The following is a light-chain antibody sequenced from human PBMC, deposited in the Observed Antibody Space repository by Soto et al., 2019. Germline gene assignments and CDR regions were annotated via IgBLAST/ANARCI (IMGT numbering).Light chain of an antibody. CDR3: SSYTTTSTYV. Sequence: QSALTQPASVSGSPGQSITISCTGTSSDVGGYDYASWYQQHPGKAPNFVIYEVTNRPSGVSHRFSGSKSGNTASLTISGLQAEDEADYYCSSYTTTSTYVFGTGTKVTVL. V-gene: IGLV2-14*01. CDR2: EVT. J-gene: IGLJ1*01. CDR1: SSDVGGYDY.